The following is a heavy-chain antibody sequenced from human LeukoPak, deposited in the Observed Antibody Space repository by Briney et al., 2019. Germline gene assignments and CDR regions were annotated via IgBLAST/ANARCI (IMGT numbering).Heavy chain of an antibody. CDR3: AKDLAQAIVVALFDY. Sequence: PGGSLRLSCAASGFTFSSYGMSWVRQAPGKGLEWVSAISGSGGSTYYADSVKGRFTISRDNSKNTLYLQMNSLRAEDTAVYYCAKDLAQAIVVALFDYWGQGTLVTVSS. CDR1: GFTFSSYG. CDR2: ISGSGGST. D-gene: IGHD3-22*01. V-gene: IGHV3-23*01. J-gene: IGHJ4*02.